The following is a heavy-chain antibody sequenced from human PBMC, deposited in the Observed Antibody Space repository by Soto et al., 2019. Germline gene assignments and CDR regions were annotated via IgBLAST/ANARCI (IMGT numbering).Heavy chain of an antibody. CDR2: ITGSGENT. V-gene: IGHV3-23*01. J-gene: IGHJ6*02. D-gene: IGHD1-26*01. CDR3: AKVSLGATTITDFYYYGMDV. CDR1: GFTFDNYA. Sequence: PGGSLRLSCAASGFTFDNYAMNWVRQAPGKGLEWVSGITGSGENTCYADSVKGRFTISRDNSKNTLYVQLNSLRVEDTAIYYCAKVSLGATTITDFYYYGMDVWGQGTMVTVSS.